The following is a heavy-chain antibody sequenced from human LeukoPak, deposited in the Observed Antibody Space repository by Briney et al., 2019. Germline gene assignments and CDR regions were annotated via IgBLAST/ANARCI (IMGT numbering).Heavy chain of an antibody. CDR1: GGPISSYH. J-gene: IGHJ4*02. Sequence: ETLSLTCPVSGGPISSYHWSWIRQPPGKGLEWIGYVHYSGSTNYNPSLKSRVTISVDTSKNQLSLQLSSVTAADTAVYYCAGHYYGSGSYDYWGQGTLVTVSS. D-gene: IGHD3-10*01. CDR3: AGHYYGSGSYDY. V-gene: IGHV4-59*01. CDR2: VHYSGST.